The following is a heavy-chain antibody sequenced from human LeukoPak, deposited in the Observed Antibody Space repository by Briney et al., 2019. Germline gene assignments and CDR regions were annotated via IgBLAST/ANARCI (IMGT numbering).Heavy chain of an antibody. V-gene: IGHV4-39*01. J-gene: IGHJ5*02. CDR1: GGSMSSSDYY. CDR2: VCHSGST. CDR3: TRRCEFLDYNVHILYNWFDP. Sequence: SETLSLTCTVSGGSMSSSDYYWGWIRQSPGKGLEWIGSVCHSGSTYYNPSLKSRVTISIVTSKNQFSLKLTSVTAADTAVYYCTRRCEFLDYNVHILYNWFDPWGQGTLGTVST. D-gene: IGHD4-11*01.